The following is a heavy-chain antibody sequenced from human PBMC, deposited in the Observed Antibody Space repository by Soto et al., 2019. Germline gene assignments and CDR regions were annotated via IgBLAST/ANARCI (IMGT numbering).Heavy chain of an antibody. CDR1: GGAISGSY. D-gene: IGHD6-19*01. J-gene: IGHJ4*02. V-gene: IGHV4-59*01. Sequence: WETLSLTCSVSGGAISGSYWSWIRQSPGKGLEWLGYVYYTGSTNYSPSLRSRVSISVDTSKNEFSLRLSSVTAADTAVYFCARSVAVPGAHIDYWGQGTQVTVSS. CDR3: ARSVAVPGAHIDY. CDR2: VYYTGST.